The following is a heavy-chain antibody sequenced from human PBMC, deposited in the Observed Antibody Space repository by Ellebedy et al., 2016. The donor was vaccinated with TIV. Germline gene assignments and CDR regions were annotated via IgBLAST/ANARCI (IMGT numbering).Heavy chain of an antibody. D-gene: IGHD1-26*01. CDR3: ARQVAVVGETKGRWFDP. V-gene: IGHV3-11*06. Sequence: GESLKISCAASGFNFSDYYMSWVRQAPGKGLEWVSYISGGSAYTNYADSVKGRFTISSDNANNSLYLQMNRLRAEDTAFYYCARQVAVVGETKGRWFDPWGQGTLVTVSS. CDR1: GFNFSDYY. J-gene: IGHJ5*02. CDR2: ISGGSAYT.